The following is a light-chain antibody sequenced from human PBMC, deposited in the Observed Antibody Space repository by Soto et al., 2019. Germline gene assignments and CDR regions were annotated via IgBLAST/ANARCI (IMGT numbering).Light chain of an antibody. V-gene: IGLV3-21*02. CDR2: DDS. CDR3: QVWDRSNDQVV. J-gene: IGLJ2*01. Sequence: SYVLTQPPSVSVAPGQTARISCGGTNIGSKSVHWYQQKPGQAPVLVVYDDSDRPSGIPERFSGSNSGNTATLTISRVEAGDEADYYCQVWDRSNDQVVFGGGTKLTV. CDR1: NIGSKS.